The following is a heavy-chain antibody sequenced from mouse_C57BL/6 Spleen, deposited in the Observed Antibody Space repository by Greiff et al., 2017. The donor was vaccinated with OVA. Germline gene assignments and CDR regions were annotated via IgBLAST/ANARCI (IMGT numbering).Heavy chain of an antibody. V-gene: IGHV1-54*01. CDR2: INPGSGGT. D-gene: IGHD1-1*01. Sequence: QVQLQQSGAELVRPGPSVKVSCKASGYAFTNYLIEWVKQRPGQGLEWIGVINPGSGGTNYNAKFTGKATLTADKSSSTAYMQLSSLTSEDSAVYFCARGPELIYGQYYFDYWGQGTTLTVSS. CDR1: GYAFTNYL. CDR3: ARGPELIYGQYYFDY. J-gene: IGHJ2*01.